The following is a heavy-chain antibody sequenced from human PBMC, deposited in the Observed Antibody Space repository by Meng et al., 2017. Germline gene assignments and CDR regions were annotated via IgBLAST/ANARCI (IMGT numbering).Heavy chain of an antibody. CDR2: INPKSGDT. V-gene: IGHV1-2*06. J-gene: IGHJ4*02. CDR1: RYTFTGYH. CDR3: ARDEDISAAGKLFGDY. D-gene: IGHD6-25*01. Sequence: AAVEKPGASVMVSCSATRYTFTGYHMPWVRQAPGQGLEWMGRINPKSGDTHYAQKFQARVTMTGDTSISTAYMELGGLRSDDTAMYYCARDEDISAAGKLFGDYWGQGTLVTVSS.